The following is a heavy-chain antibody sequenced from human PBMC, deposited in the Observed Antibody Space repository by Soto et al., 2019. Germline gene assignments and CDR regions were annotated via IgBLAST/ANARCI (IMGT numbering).Heavy chain of an antibody. CDR3: ARSPLRYFDWLLRNFDY. CDR1: GYTFTSYG. D-gene: IGHD3-9*01. Sequence: ASVKVSCKASGYTFTSYGISWVRQAPGQGLEWMGWISAYNGNTNYAQKLQGRVTMTTDTSTSTAYMELRSLRSDDTAVYYCARSPLRYFDWLLRNFDYWGQGTLVTVSS. V-gene: IGHV1-18*01. CDR2: ISAYNGNT. J-gene: IGHJ4*02.